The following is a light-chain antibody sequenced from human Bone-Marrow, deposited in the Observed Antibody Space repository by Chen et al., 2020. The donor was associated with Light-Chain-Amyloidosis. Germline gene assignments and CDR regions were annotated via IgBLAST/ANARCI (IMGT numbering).Light chain of an antibody. CDR1: DLPTKY. J-gene: IGLJ2*01. V-gene: IGLV3-25*03. CDR2: RDT. Sequence: SYELTQPPSVAGSPGQPARITCSGDDLPTKYAYWYQQKPGQAPVLVIHRDTERPSGISERFSCSSSGTTATLTISGVQAEDEADYHCQSADSSGTYEVIFGGGTKLTVL. CDR3: QSADSSGTYEVI.